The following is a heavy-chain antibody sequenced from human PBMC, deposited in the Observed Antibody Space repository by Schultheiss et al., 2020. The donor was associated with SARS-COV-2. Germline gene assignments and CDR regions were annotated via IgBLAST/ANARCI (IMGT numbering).Heavy chain of an antibody. CDR3: ARESITIFGVVTPWVYFDL. Sequence: GESLKISCAASGFTFSSYAMHWVRQAPGKGLEWVAVISYDGSNKYYADSVKGRFTISRDNSKNSLYLQMNSLRAEDTAVYYCARESITIFGVVTPWVYFDLWGGGTLVTVS. CDR1: GFTFSSYA. J-gene: IGHJ2*01. CDR2: ISYDGSNK. V-gene: IGHV3-30*04. D-gene: IGHD3-3*01.